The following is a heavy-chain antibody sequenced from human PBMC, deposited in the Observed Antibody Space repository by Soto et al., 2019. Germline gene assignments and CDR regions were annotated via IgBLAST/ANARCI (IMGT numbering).Heavy chain of an antibody. J-gene: IGHJ4*02. CDR3: AHRGERDYFDY. V-gene: IGHV2-5*02. D-gene: IGHD3-10*01. CDR2: IYWDDDE. Sequence: QITLKESGPTLVKPTQTLTLTCSFSGFSLSTSLVGVGWFRQPPGKALEWLALIYWDDDERYSPSLKTRLTITKDTPKNQVILTMTDVDAVDTSTYCCAHRGERDYFDYWGQGILVTVSS. CDR1: GFSLSTSLVG.